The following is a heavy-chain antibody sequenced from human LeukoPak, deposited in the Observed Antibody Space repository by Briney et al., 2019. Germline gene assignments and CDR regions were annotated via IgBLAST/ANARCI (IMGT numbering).Heavy chain of an antibody. CDR3: TGAGYSSGFDS. V-gene: IGHV3-74*01. CDR1: GITLSRDW. Sequence: GGSLRLSCAASGITLSRDWMHWVRQAPGKGLVWVSRINSDGSSTTYADSAKGRFTISRDNAKNTLYLQMNSLIAEDTAVYFCTGAGYSSGFDSWGQGTLVTVSS. CDR2: INSDGSST. D-gene: IGHD6-19*01. J-gene: IGHJ5*01.